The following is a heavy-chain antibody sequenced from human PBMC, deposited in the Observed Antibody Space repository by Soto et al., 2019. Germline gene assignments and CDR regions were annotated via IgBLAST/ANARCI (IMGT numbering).Heavy chain of an antibody. V-gene: IGHV4-30-4*01. CDR2: IYYSGST. D-gene: IGHD4-17*01. Sequence: SETLSLTCTVSGGSISSGDYYWSWIRQPPGKGLEWIGYIYYSGSTYYNPSLKSRVTISVDTSKNQFSLKLSSVTAAEAAVYCWARSIYGDYDYWGQGTVVTVSS. CDR3: ARSIYGDYDY. CDR1: GGSISSGDYY. J-gene: IGHJ4*02.